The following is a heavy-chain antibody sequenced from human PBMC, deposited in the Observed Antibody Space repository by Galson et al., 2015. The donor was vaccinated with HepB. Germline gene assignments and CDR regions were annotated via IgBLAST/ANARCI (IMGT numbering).Heavy chain of an antibody. CDR3: ARVRRKGSGWYPIAY. J-gene: IGHJ4*02. CDR2: MNPNSGNT. V-gene: IGHV1-8*01. D-gene: IGHD6-19*01. CDR1: GYTFTSYD. Sequence: SVKVSCKASGYTFTSYDINWVRQATGQGLEWMGWMNPNSGNTGYAQKFQGRVTMTRNTSISTAYMELSSLRSEDTAVYYCARVRRKGSGWYPIAYGGQGTLVTVSS.